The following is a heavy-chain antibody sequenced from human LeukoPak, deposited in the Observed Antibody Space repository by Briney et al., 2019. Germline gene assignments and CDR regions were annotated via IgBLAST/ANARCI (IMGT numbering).Heavy chain of an antibody. CDR3: ARDRPAARGYYFDY. V-gene: IGHV4-4*07. J-gene: IGHJ4*02. D-gene: IGHD2-2*01. CDR1: GGSISSYY. Sequence: SETLSLTCTVSGGSISSYYWSWIRQPAGKGLEWIGRIYTSGSTNYNPSLKSRVTMSVDTSKNQFSLKLSSVTAADTAVYYCARDRPAARGYYFDYWGQGTLITVSS. CDR2: IYTSGST.